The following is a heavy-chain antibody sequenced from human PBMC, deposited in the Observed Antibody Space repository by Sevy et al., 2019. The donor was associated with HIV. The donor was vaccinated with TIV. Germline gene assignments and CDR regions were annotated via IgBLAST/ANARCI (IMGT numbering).Heavy chain of an antibody. D-gene: IGHD3-22*01. J-gene: IGHJ4*02. CDR1: GFTFSSYA. CDR3: ARDFAYYDSSGYYYVNYYFDY. CDR2: ISYDGSNK. Sequence: GGSLRLSCAASGFTFSSYAMHWVRQAPGKGLEWVAVISYDGSNKYYADSVKGRFTISRDNSKNTLYLQMNSLRAEETAVYYCARDFAYYDSSGYYYVNYYFDYWGQGTLVTVSS. V-gene: IGHV3-30*04.